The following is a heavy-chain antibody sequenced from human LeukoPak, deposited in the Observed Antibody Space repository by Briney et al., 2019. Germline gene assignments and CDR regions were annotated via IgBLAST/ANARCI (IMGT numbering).Heavy chain of an antibody. CDR1: GGTFSSYA. CDR2: IIPIFGTA. V-gene: IGHV1-69*13. J-gene: IGHJ6*02. D-gene: IGHD6-19*01. Sequence: SVKVSCKASGGTFSSYAISWVRQAPGQGLEWMGGIIPIFGTANYAQKFQGRVTITADESTSTAYMELNNLRAEDTAVYYCARDRYDAGIAVAGLFNYYHYYGMDVWGQGTTVTVSS. CDR3: ARDRYDAGIAVAGLFNYYHYYGMDV.